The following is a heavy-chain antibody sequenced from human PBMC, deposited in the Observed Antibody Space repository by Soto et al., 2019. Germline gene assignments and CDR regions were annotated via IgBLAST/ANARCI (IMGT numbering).Heavy chain of an antibody. Sequence: GGSLRLSCAASGFTFSNYAMYWVRQTPGKGLEWVALISYDGGNKYHADSVKGRFTISRDNSKNTLYLQMSSLRAEDTAVYYCARDRDLWYYHYGMDVWGQGTTVTVSS. CDR2: ISYDGGNK. V-gene: IGHV3-30-3*01. J-gene: IGHJ6*02. D-gene: IGHD3-3*01. CDR3: ARDRDLWYYHYGMDV. CDR1: GFTFSNYA.